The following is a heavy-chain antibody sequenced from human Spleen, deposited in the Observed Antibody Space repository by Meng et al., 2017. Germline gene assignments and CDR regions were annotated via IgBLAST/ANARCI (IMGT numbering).Heavy chain of an antibody. Sequence: EWGVGLLGPSEHLLLTCRVSVGSLSDYDCSWIRQPPGKELEWIGYICYSGSTTYNPSLKSRVTMSVDTSKNKFSLNLSSVTAADTAVYYCARAFCRGGGCYTFDYWGQGTLVTVSS. J-gene: IGHJ4*02. D-gene: IGHD2-15*01. CDR1: VGSLSDYD. V-gene: IGHV4-59*01. CDR3: ARAFCRGGGCYTFDY. CDR2: ICYSGST.